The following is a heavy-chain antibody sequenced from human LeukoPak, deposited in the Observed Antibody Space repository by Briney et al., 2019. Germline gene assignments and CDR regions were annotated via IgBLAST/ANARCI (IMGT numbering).Heavy chain of an antibody. J-gene: IGHJ5*02. V-gene: IGHV1-2*06. D-gene: IGHD4-11*01. Sequence: ASVKVSCKASGYTYTGYYMHWVRQAPGQALEWMGRINPNSGGTNYAQKFQGRVTMTRDTSINTAYMELSRLRSDDTAVYYCARPHTVLYNWFDPWGQGTLVTVSS. CDR3: ARPHTVLYNWFDP. CDR2: INPNSGGT. CDR1: GYTYTGYY.